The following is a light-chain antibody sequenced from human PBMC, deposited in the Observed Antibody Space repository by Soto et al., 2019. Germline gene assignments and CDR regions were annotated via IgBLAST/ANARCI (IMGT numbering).Light chain of an antibody. CDR1: QSVSGY. Sequence: EIVLTQSPDTLSLSPGERATLSCRASQSVSGYLGWYQQKPGQAPRLLIYDASNRAYGVPARFRGSGSGTNFTLTIASLEPEDVAVDYCQQRSNWPYLTFGGGTRV. V-gene: IGKV3-11*01. CDR3: QQRSNWPYLT. CDR2: DAS. J-gene: IGKJ4*01.